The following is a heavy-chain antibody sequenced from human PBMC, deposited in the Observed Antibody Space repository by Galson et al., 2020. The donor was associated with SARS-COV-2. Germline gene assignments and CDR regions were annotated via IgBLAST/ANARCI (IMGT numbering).Heavy chain of an antibody. D-gene: IGHD4-17*01. CDR1: GFTFSSYW. V-gene: IGHV3-7*01. CDR3: ARDPDGDYPNY. J-gene: IGHJ4*02. Sequence: GESLKISCAASGFTFSSYWMSWVRQAPGKGLEWVANIKQDGSEKYYVDSVKGRFTISRDNAKNSLYLQMNSLRAEDTAVYYCARDPDGDYPNYWGQGTLVTVSS. CDR2: IKQDGSEK.